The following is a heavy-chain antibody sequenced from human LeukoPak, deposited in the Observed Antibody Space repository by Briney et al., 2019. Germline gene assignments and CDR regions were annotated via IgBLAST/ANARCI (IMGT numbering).Heavy chain of an antibody. Sequence: PGGSLRLSCAASGFTFSSYSMNWVRQAPGKGLEWVSSISSSSSYIYYADSVKGRFTISRDNAKNSLYLQMNCLRAEDTAVYYCARGPSGVGQEYYFDYWGQGTLVTVSS. D-gene: IGHD7-27*01. J-gene: IGHJ4*02. CDR2: ISSSSSYI. CDR3: ARGPSGVGQEYYFDY. V-gene: IGHV3-21*01. CDR1: GFTFSSYS.